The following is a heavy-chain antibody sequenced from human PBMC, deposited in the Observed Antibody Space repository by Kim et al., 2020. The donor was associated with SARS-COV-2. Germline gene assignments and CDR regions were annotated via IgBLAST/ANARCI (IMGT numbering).Heavy chain of an antibody. CDR3: ARRNYYYDSSGYYRFDY. V-gene: IGHV1-3*01. CDR2: INAGNGNT. Sequence: ASVKVSCKASGYTFTSYAMHWVRQAPGQRLEWMGWINAGNGNTKYSQKFQGRVTITRDTSASTAYMELSSLRSEDTAVYYCARRNYYYDSSGYYRFDYWGQGTLVTVSS. CDR1: GYTFTSYA. D-gene: IGHD3-22*01. J-gene: IGHJ4*02.